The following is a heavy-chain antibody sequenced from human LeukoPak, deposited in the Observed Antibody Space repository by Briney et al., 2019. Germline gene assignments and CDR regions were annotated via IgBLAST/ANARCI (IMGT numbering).Heavy chain of an antibody. Sequence: SETLSLTCAIYGGSFSGYYWSWIRQPPGKGLEWIGEINHSGSTNYNPSLKSRVTISVDTSKNQFSLKLSSVTAADTAVYYCARGRETNPLDIVVVPAAIFWFDPWGQGTLVTVSS. D-gene: IGHD2-2*03. V-gene: IGHV4-34*01. CDR3: ARGRETNPLDIVVVPAAIFWFDP. CDR2: INHSGST. CDR1: GGSFSGYY. J-gene: IGHJ5*02.